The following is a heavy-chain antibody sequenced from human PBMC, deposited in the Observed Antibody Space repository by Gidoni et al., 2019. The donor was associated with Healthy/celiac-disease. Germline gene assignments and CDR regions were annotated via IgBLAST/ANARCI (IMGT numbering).Heavy chain of an antibody. CDR1: GFSLSNARMG. V-gene: IGHV2-26*01. CDR2: IFSNDEK. J-gene: IGHJ6*02. Sequence: QVTLKESGPVLVKPTETLTLTCTVSGFSLSNARMGVSWIRQPPGKALEWLAHIFSNDEKSYSTSLKSMLTISKDTSKSQVVLTMTHMDPVDTATYYCARIWREVVVVAATRYYYGMDVWGQGTTVTVSS. CDR3: ARIWREVVVVAATRYYYGMDV. D-gene: IGHD2-15*01.